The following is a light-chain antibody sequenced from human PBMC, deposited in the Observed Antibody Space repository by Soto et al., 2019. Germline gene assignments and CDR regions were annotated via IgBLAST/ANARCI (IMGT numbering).Light chain of an antibody. CDR3: QQFDSVPCT. Sequence: DIPMTQSPSSLSASVGDRVTITCQASQDINNYLIWYQHKPGKAPKLLIYDASTLGTGVSSRFSGGGSGTHFTFTISSLQPEDSATYYCQQFDSVPCTFGQWTKLELK. CDR2: DAS. V-gene: IGKV1-33*01. J-gene: IGKJ2*02. CDR1: QDINNY.